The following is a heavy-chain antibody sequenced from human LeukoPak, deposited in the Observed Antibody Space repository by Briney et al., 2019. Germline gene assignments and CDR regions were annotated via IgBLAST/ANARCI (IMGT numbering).Heavy chain of an antibody. CDR3: ARGPRLDSSGWYYGAFDI. CDR2: INPNSGGT. Sequence: ASVKVSCKASGYTFTGYYMHWVRQAPGQGLEWMGRINPNSGGTNYAQKFQGRVTMTRDTSISTAYMELSRLRSDDTAVYYCARGPRLDSSGWYYGAFDIWGQRTMVTVSS. CDR1: GYTFTGYY. J-gene: IGHJ3*02. V-gene: IGHV1-2*06. D-gene: IGHD6-19*01.